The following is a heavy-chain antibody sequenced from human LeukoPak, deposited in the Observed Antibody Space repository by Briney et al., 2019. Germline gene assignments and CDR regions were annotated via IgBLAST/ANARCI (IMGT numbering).Heavy chain of an antibody. J-gene: IGHJ4*02. D-gene: IGHD4-17*01. CDR3: AKDRGPVTFYFDY. Sequence: GGSLRLSCAASGFTVSSNYMSWVRQAPGKGLEWVSVIYSGGSTYYADSVKGRFTISRDNSKNTLYLQMNSLRAEDTAVYYCAKDRGPVTFYFDYWGQGTLVTVSS. V-gene: IGHV3-53*01. CDR1: GFTVSSNY. CDR2: IYSGGST.